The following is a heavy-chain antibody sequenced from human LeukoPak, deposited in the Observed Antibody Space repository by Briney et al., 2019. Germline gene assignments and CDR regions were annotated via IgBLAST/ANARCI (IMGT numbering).Heavy chain of an antibody. V-gene: IGHV3-30*18. D-gene: IGHD3-22*01. CDR3: AKNEDSSGSYSYFDS. Sequence: PGGSLRLSCAASGFTISSYGMHWVRQAPGQGLEWMTVISHDGSNKHYKDSVKGRFTISRDNSKNTLYLQMNSLRGEDTAVYYCAKNEDSSGSYSYFDSWGQGTLVTVSS. CDR1: GFTISSYG. CDR2: ISHDGSNK. J-gene: IGHJ4*02.